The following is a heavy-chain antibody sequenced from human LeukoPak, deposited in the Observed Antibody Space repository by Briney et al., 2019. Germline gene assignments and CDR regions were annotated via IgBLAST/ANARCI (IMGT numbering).Heavy chain of an antibody. CDR3: ASSHWGTSGWYGGY. J-gene: IGHJ4*02. D-gene: IGHD6-19*01. V-gene: IGHV3-21*01. CDR1: GFTFSSYS. CDR2: ISSSSSYI. Sequence: GGSLRLSCAASGFTFSSYSMNWVRQAPGKGLEWVSSISSSSSYIYYADSVKGRFTISRDNAKNSLYLQMNSLRAEDTAVYYCASSHWGTSGWYGGYWGQGTLVTASS.